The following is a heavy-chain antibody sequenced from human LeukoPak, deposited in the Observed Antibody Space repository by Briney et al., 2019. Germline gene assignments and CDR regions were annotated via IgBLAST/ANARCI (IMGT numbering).Heavy chain of an antibody. Sequence: GGSLRLSCAASGFTFSSYWMSWVRQAPGKGLEWVANIKQDGSEKYYVDSVKGRFTISRDNAKNSLYLQMNSLRAEDTAVYYWGRIQLWGGAAFDIWGQGTMVTVSS. V-gene: IGHV3-7*01. CDR3: GRIQLWGGAAFDI. J-gene: IGHJ3*02. D-gene: IGHD5-18*01. CDR1: GFTFSSYW. CDR2: IKQDGSEK.